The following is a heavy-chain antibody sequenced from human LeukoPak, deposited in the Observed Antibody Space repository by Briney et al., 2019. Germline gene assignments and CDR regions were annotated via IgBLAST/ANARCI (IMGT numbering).Heavy chain of an antibody. CDR2: IYYSGST. Sequence: SETLSLTCTVSGGSISSYYWSWIRQPPGKGLEWIGYIYYSGSTNYNPSLKSRVTISVDTSKNQFSLKLSSVTAADTAVYYCARDNFDWPFDYWGQGTLVTVSS. CDR3: ARDNFDWPFDY. D-gene: IGHD3-9*01. CDR1: GGSISSYY. J-gene: IGHJ4*02. V-gene: IGHV4-59*12.